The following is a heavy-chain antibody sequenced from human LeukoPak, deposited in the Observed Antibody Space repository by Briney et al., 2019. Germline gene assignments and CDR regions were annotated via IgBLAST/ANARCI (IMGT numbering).Heavy chain of an antibody. Sequence: GGSLRLSCAASGFTFSSYAMHWVRQAPRKGLQRLPVISYDGSNKYYADSVKGRFTISRDNSKNTLYLQMNSLRAEDTAVYYCARDSPGGATLEWAFDYWGQGTLVTVSS. J-gene: IGHJ4*02. V-gene: IGHV3-30*04. D-gene: IGHD1-26*01. CDR1: GFTFSSYA. CDR3: ARDSPGGATLEWAFDY. CDR2: ISYDGSNK.